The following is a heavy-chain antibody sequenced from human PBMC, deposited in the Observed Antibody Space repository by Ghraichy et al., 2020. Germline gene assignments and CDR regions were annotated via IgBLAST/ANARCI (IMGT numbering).Heavy chain of an antibody. J-gene: IGHJ4*02. CDR2: ISYDASNK. D-gene: IGHD1/OR15-1a*01. CDR1: GFTFDTYD. Sequence: GESLNISCAASGFTFDTYDMHWVRQAPGRGLEWVAVISYDASNKYYADSVKGRFTISRDNSKNTLFLQMNSLRPEDTAVYYCAKEIEAWNKDNYFDYWGQGTLVTVSS. V-gene: IGHV3-30*18. CDR3: AKEIEAWNKDNYFDY.